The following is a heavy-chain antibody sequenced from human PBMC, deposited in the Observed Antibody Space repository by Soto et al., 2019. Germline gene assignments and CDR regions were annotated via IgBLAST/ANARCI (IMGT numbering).Heavy chain of an antibody. D-gene: IGHD1-26*01. V-gene: IGHV4-31*03. Sequence: KSSETLSLTCTVSGGSISSGGYYWSWIRQHPGKGLEWIGYIYYSGSTYYNPSLKSRVTISVDTSKNQFSLKLSSVTAADTAVYYCARAFNSGPLYNWFDPWGQGTLVTVSS. CDR2: IYYSGST. J-gene: IGHJ5*02. CDR1: GGSISSGGYY. CDR3: ARAFNSGPLYNWFDP.